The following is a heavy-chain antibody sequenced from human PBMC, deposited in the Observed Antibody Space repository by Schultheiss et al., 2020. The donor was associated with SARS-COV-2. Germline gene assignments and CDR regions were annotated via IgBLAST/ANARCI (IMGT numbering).Heavy chain of an antibody. D-gene: IGHD6-19*01. CDR1: GFTFSSYA. CDR2: ISYDGSNK. Sequence: GGSLRLSCAASGFTFSSYAMHWVRQAPGKGLEWVAVISYDGSNKYYADSVKGRFTISRDNSKNTLYLQMNSLRAEDTAVYYCASGEQWLVRLDYWGQGTLVTVSS. CDR3: ASGEQWLVRLDY. V-gene: IGHV3-30*07. J-gene: IGHJ4*02.